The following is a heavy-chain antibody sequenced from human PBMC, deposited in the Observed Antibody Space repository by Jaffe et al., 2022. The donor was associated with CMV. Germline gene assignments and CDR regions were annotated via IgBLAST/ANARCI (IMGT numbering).Heavy chain of an antibody. CDR1: GTSVSNGGYY. CDR2: SYSSGGT. CDR3: ARLGTLHQDNSGSFFVTGAFEI. V-gene: IGHV4-31*03. J-gene: IGHJ3*02. Sequence: QVQLQESGPGLVKPSQTLSLTCSVSGTSVSNGGYYWTWIRQRPETGLEWIGYSYSSGGTYYNPSLKSRSLITLDTSKNQLSLNLRSVTAADTALYYCARLGTLHQDNSGSFFVTGAFEIWGQGTTVIVSS. D-gene: IGHD6-19*01.